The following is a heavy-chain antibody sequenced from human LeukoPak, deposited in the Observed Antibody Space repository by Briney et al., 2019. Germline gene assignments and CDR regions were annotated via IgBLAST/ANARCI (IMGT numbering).Heavy chain of an antibody. J-gene: IGHJ4*02. D-gene: IGHD4-17*01. CDR2: ISSSSSYI. CDR3: ARDLAYGDDGL. V-gene: IGHV3-21*01. CDR1: GFTLSNYS. Sequence: GGSLRLSCAASGFTLSNYSMNWVRQAPGKGLEWVAFISSSSSYIFYADSLKGRFTISRDNAENSLYLQMNSLRADDTAVYYCARDLAYGDDGLWGQGTLVTVSS.